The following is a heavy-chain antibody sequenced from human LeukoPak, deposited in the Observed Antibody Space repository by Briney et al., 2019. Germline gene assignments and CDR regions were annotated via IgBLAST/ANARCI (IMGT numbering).Heavy chain of an antibody. Sequence: GASVKVSCKTSGYRFNGYHIHWVRQAPGQGLEWMGWINPNSGGTKYAQKFQGRVTMTGDTSISTVYMELSRLRSDDSAVYYCAREDYDILTGYRTKHWFHPWGQGTLVTVSS. D-gene: IGHD3-9*01. V-gene: IGHV1-2*02. CDR1: GYRFNGYH. CDR3: AREDYDILTGYRTKHWFHP. J-gene: IGHJ5*02. CDR2: INPNSGGT.